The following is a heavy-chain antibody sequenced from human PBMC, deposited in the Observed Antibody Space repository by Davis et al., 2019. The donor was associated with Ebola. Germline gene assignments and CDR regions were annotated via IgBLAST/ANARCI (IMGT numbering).Heavy chain of an antibody. CDR3: ARVGGRGGWYSGYFNY. Sequence: PGGSLRLSCAASGFTFSSYSMNWVGQAPGKGLEWVSYSSSSSSTIYYADSVEGRFTISRDNAKNSLYRQMNSLRDEDTAVYYCARVGGRGGWYSGYFNYWGQGTLVTVSS. CDR2: SSSSSSTI. V-gene: IGHV3-48*02. CDR1: GFTFSSYS. D-gene: IGHD6-19*01. J-gene: IGHJ4*02.